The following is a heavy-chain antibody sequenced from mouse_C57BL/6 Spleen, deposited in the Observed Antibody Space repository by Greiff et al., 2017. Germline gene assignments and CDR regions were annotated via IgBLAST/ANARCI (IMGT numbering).Heavy chain of an antibody. D-gene: IGHD2-4*01. CDR2: IDPSDSYT. CDR1: GYTFTSYW. V-gene: IGHV1-50*01. CDR3: ARDYDYDGGAWFAY. Sequence: QVQLQQPGAELVKPGASVKLSCKASGYTFTSYWMQWVKQRPGQGLEWIGEIDPSDSYTNSNQKFKGKATLTVDTSSSTAYMQLSSLTSEDSAVYYCARDYDYDGGAWFAYWGQGTLVTVSA. J-gene: IGHJ3*01.